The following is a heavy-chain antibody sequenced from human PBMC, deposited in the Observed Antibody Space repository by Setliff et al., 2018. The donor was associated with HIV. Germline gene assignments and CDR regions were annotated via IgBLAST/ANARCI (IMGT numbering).Heavy chain of an antibody. J-gene: IGHJ4*02. CDR2: IKKEGSEK. D-gene: IGHD2-2*01. CDR1: GFTFSSYW. Sequence: PGGSLRLSCAASGFTFSSYWMSWVRQAPGKGLEWMANIKKEGSEKYYVDSMNGRFTSSRDNAKKSLYLQMNSLRAEDTAVYYCARGEPSILIEPAAFFDYWGQGTLVTVSS. CDR3: ARGEPSILIEPAAFFDY. V-gene: IGHV3-7*01.